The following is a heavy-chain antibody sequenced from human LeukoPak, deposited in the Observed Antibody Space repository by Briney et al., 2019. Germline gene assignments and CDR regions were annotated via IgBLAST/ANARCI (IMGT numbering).Heavy chain of an antibody. CDR3: ARGRYDFWSGYYHTLYYFDY. J-gene: IGHJ4*02. D-gene: IGHD3-3*01. V-gene: IGHV4-34*01. Sequence: SETLSLTCAVYGGSFSGYYWSWIRQPPGKGLEWIGEINHSGSTNYNPSLKSRVTISVDTSKNQFSLKLSSVTAADTAVYYCARGRYDFWSGYYHTLYYFDYWGQGTLVTVSS. CDR1: GGSFSGYY. CDR2: INHSGST.